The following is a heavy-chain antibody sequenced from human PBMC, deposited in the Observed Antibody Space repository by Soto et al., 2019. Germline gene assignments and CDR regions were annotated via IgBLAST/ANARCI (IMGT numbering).Heavy chain of an antibody. CDR2: IYHSGST. CDR1: SGSISSSNW. D-gene: IGHD3-16*01. J-gene: IGHJ6*03. V-gene: IGHV4-4*02. Sequence: SETLSLTCAVSSGSISSSNWWSWVRQPPGKGLEWIGEIYHSGSTNYNPSLKSRVTISVDKSKNQFSLKLSSVTAADTAVYYCARARGSPVTAITNYYYYYYMDVWGKGTTVTVSS. CDR3: ARARGSPVTAITNYYYYYYMDV.